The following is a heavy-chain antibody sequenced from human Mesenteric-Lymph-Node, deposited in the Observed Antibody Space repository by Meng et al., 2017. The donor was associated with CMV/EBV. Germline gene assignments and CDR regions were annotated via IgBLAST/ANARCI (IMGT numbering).Heavy chain of an antibody. D-gene: IGHD1-20*01. Sequence: GGSLRLSCAASGFTFSSYGMHWVRQAPGKGLEWVAFIRYDGSNKYYADSVKGRFTISRDNSKNTLYLQMNSLRAEDTAVYFCAKGDANWNPFDYWGQGTLVTVSS. V-gene: IGHV3-30*02. CDR3: AKGDANWNPFDY. CDR2: IRYDGSNK. J-gene: IGHJ4*02. CDR1: GFTFSSYG.